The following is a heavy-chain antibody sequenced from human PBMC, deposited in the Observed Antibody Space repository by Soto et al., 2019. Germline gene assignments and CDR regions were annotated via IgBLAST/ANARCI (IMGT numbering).Heavy chain of an antibody. Sequence: QVXLVXSXAEVKKPGSSVKVSCKASGGTFSNYPISWVRQAPGQGLEWMGGIIPIFGTVNYAQKFQGRVTITADESTSTAYMELSSLRSEDTAVYYCARGNHRWLQLWYFDLWGRGTLVTVSS. CDR1: GGTFSNYP. CDR3: ARGNHRWLQLWYFDL. J-gene: IGHJ2*01. V-gene: IGHV1-69*12. D-gene: IGHD5-12*01. CDR2: IIPIFGTV.